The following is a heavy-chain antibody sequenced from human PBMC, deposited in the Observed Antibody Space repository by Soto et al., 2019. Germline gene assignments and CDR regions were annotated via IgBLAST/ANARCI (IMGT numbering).Heavy chain of an antibody. CDR2: IYYSGST. D-gene: IGHD4-17*01. V-gene: IGHV4-31*03. J-gene: IGHJ5*02. Sequence: QVQLQESGPGLVKPSQTLSLTCTVSGGSISSGGYYWSWIRQHPGKGLEWIGYIYYSGSTYYNPSLKSRVTISVDTSKNQFSLKLSSVTAADTAVYYCAREGYTSYGDYFWFDPWGQGTLVTVSS. CDR3: AREGYTSYGDYFWFDP. CDR1: GGSISSGGYY.